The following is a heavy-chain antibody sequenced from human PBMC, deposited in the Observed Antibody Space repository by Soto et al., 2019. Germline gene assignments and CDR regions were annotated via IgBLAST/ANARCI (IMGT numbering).Heavy chain of an antibody. J-gene: IGHJ4*02. Sequence: GGSLRLSCAASGFTFSSYAMSWVRQAPGKGLEWVSAISGSGGSTYYADSVKSRLTITKDTSKNQVVLTMTNMDPVDTATYYCAHSFQLARLDYWGQGTLVTVSS. CDR3: AHSFQLARLDY. CDR2: ISGSGGST. D-gene: IGHD6-6*01. V-gene: IGHV3-23*01. CDR1: GFTFSSYA.